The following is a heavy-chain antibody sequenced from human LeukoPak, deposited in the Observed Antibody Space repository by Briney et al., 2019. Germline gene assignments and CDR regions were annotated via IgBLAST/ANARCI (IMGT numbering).Heavy chain of an antibody. CDR1: GFTFSSYS. J-gene: IGHJ4*02. CDR2: ISSSSSTI. Sequence: GGSLRLSCAASGFTFSSYSMKWVRQAPGKGLEWVSYISSSSSTIYYADSVRGRFTISRDNAKNSLYLQMNSLRAEDTAVYYCASGYSYGFSVYWGQGTLVTVSS. D-gene: IGHD5-18*01. V-gene: IGHV3-48*01. CDR3: ASGYSYGFSVY.